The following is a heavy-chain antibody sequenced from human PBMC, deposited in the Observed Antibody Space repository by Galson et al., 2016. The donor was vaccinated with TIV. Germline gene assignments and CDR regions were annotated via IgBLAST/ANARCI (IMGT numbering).Heavy chain of an antibody. CDR1: GYSFTNYW. CDR2: IYPGDSDT. CDR3: ARHPLSRAFDI. Sequence: QSGAEVKKPGESLKISCKGSGYSFTNYWNAWVRQMPGKGLEWMGIIYPGDSDTRSSTSFQGQVTISANKSISPAYLQWSSLKASDAAMYFCARHPLSRAFDIWGQGTVVTVSS. J-gene: IGHJ3*02. V-gene: IGHV5-51*01.